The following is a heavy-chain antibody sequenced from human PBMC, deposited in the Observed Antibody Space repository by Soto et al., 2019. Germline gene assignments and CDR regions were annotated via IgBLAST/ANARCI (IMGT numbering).Heavy chain of an antibody. J-gene: IGHJ5*02. CDR2: IPSRGRP. Sequence: LALNCTVSGSFVAGGSYYWSWVRQPPGKGLEWIGYIPSRGRPFYNPSLTSRGTISADTSKNQLSLQLTSVTAADTAVYYCARDTYSGYDFGLWGQGTLVTVSS. CDR3: ARDTYSGYDFGL. CDR1: GSFVAGGSYY. D-gene: IGHD5-12*01. V-gene: IGHV4-30-4*01.